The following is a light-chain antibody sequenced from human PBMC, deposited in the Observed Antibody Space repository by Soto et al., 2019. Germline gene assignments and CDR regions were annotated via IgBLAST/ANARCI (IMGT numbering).Light chain of an antibody. CDR1: QDIVTY. V-gene: IGKV1-9*01. CDR3: DLLNTSPLP. J-gene: IGKJ4*01. CDR2: LAS. Sequence: DIQMTQSPSSLSASVGERVTIACRASQDIVTYLAWCQQKTGKARKLLIDLASTLQGGVPSRFSGSGSGTDFSLTISSLHLLECASYYRDLLNTSPLPVGGGIK.